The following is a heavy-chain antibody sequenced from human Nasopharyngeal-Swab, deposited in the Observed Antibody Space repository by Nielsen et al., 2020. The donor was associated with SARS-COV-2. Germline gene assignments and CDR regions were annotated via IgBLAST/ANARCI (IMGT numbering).Heavy chain of an antibody. Sequence: SETLSLTCTVSGGPISSYYWSGIRQPPGKGLEWIGNIYYSGSTNYNPSLKSRVTISADTSKKQFSLNLSSVTAADTAVYYCARDGPYVGYALDDWGQGTLVTVSS. D-gene: IGHD5-18*01. CDR1: GGPISSYY. CDR2: IYYSGST. V-gene: IGHV4-59*01. J-gene: IGHJ4*02. CDR3: ARDGPYVGYALDD.